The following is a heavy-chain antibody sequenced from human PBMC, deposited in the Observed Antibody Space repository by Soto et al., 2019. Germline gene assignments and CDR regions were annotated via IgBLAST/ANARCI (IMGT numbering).Heavy chain of an antibody. CDR3: ARLPRDCNKTSCYYADH. V-gene: IGHV5-51*01. J-gene: IGHJ4*02. D-gene: IGHD3-3*01. CDR1: GYTFTSHW. Sequence: GESLKISCKGSGYTFTSHWIAWVRQMPGKGLEWMGIMYPGDSDTRYNPSLQGHVTLSVDVTVSTAFLQWRSLETSDTGMYFCARLPRDCNKTSCYYADHWGQGTQVTVSS. CDR2: MYPGDSDT.